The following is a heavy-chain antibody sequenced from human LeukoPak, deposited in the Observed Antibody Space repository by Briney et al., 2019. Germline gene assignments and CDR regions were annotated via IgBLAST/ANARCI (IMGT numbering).Heavy chain of an antibody. J-gene: IGHJ4*02. CDR3: ARGAAAGKPY. D-gene: IGHD6-13*01. Sequence: GGSLRLSCAASGFTFSSYSLNWVRQAPGEGLEWVSSISSSINYIYYADSVKGRFTISRDNAKNSLYLQMNSLRAEDTAVYYCARGAAAGKPYWGQGTLVTVSS. CDR2: ISSSINYI. V-gene: IGHV3-21*01. CDR1: GFTFSSYS.